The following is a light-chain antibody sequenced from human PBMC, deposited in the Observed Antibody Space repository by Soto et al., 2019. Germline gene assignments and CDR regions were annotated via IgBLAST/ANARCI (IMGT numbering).Light chain of an antibody. CDR2: DAS. J-gene: IGKJ5*01. Sequence: EIVLTQSPATLSLSPGERATLSFRASHNVSSYLAWYQQKPGQAPGLLIYDASNRAAGIPARFSGSGSGTDFTLTISSLEPADFAVYYCQQRSYWPITFGQGTRLEIK. CDR1: HNVSSY. CDR3: QQRSYWPIT. V-gene: IGKV3-11*01.